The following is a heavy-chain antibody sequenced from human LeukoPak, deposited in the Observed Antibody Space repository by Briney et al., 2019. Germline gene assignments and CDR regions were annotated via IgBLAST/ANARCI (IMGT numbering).Heavy chain of an antibody. CDR3: TRVQAGRAGLMDV. D-gene: IGHD6-13*01. CDR2: ISGSGGST. V-gene: IGHV3-23*01. J-gene: IGHJ6*02. Sequence: GGSLRLSCAASGFTFSSYVMSWVRQAPGKGLEWVSDISGSGGSTTYADSVKGRFTTSRDNAKNTLYLQMNSLRAEDTALYYCTRVQAGRAGLMDVWGRGTTVTVSS. CDR1: GFTFSSYV.